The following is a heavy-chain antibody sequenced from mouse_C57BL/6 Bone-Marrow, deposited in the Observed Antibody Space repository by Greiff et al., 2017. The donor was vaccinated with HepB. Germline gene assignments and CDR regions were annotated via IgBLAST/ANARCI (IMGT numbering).Heavy chain of an antibody. CDR2: ISSGGDYI. D-gene: IGHD1-1*01. Sequence: EVKLMESGEGLVKPGGSLKLSCAASGFTFSSYAMSWVRQTPEKRLEWVAYISSGGDYIYYADTVKGRFTISRDNARNTLYLQMSSLKSEDTAMYYCTREVITTVNAMDYWGQGTSVTVSS. V-gene: IGHV5-9-1*02. CDR3: TREVITTVNAMDY. CDR1: GFTFSSYA. J-gene: IGHJ4*01.